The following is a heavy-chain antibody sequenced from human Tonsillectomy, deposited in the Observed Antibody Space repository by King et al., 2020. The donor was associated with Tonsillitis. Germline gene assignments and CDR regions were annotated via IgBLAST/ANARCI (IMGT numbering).Heavy chain of an antibody. D-gene: IGHD3-22*01. CDR1: GFTFSNDW. CDR3: ARDMNADDGSVHYDAFDM. J-gene: IGHJ3*02. CDR2: IKQDGSVT. V-gene: IGHV3-7*03. Sequence: VQLVESGGGLVQPGGSLRLSCVGSGFTFSNDWMTWVRQAPGKGLEWVANIKQDGSVTNYVDSVRGRFTISRDNAKKAVYLQMDSLRADDTAGYFCARDMNADDGSVHYDAFDMWGQGTMVTVSS.